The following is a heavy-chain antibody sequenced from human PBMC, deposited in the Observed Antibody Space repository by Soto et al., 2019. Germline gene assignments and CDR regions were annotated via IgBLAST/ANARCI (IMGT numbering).Heavy chain of an antibody. D-gene: IGHD3-10*01. CDR2: INPSGGST. J-gene: IGHJ3*02. CDR3: ARDEDYYGSGSYYRTAFDI. CDR1: GYTFTSYY. Sequence: ASVKVSCKASGYTFTSYYMHWVRQAPGQGLEWMGIINPSGGSTGYAQKFQGRVTMTRDTSTSTVYMELSSLRSEDTAVYYCARDEDYYGSGSYYRTAFDIWGQGTMVTVSS. V-gene: IGHV1-46*01.